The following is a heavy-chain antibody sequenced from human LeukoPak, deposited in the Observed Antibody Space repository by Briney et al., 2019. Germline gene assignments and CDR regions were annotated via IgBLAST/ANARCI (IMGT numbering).Heavy chain of an antibody. J-gene: IGHJ4*02. D-gene: IGHD6-19*01. Sequence: PGRSLRLSCAASGFTFSSYGMHWVRQAPGKGLEWVAVIWYDGSNKYYADSVKGRFTISRDNAKNSLYLQMNSLRAEDTAVYYCARDGRSGWNDHDYWGQGTLVIVSS. CDR3: ARDGRSGWNDHDY. CDR2: IWYDGSNK. V-gene: IGHV3-33*01. CDR1: GFTFSSYG.